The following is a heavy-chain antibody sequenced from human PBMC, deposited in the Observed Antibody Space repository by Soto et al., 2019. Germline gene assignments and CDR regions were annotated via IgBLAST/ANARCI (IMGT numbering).Heavy chain of an antibody. J-gene: IGHJ4*02. Sequence: GGSLRLSCAASGFTFSSYAMNWVRQAPGKGLECVSTVSGSGGTTYYADSVEGRFTISRDNSKNTLYLQMNSLRAEDTAVYDCAKGSGWYPHFDYWGQGTLVTVSS. D-gene: IGHD6-19*01. CDR1: GFTFSSYA. CDR3: AKGSGWYPHFDY. CDR2: VSGSGGTT. V-gene: IGHV3-23*01.